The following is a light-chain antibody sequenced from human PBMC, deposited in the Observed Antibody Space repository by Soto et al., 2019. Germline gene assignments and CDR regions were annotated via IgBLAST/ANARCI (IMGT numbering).Light chain of an antibody. CDR3: VLYMGSGISV. Sequence: QTVVTQEPSFSVSPGRTVTLTCGLSSGSVSTSYYPSWYQQIPGQAPRTLIYSTNTRSSGVPDRFSGSIIGNKAALTITGAQADDESDYFCVLYMGSGISVLGGGTKLTVL. V-gene: IGLV8-61*01. J-gene: IGLJ3*02. CDR1: SGSVSTSYY. CDR2: STN.